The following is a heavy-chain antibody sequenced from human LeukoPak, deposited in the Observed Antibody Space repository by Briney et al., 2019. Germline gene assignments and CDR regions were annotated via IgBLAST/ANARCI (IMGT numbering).Heavy chain of an antibody. CDR2: INHSGSN. CDR1: GCSFSGYY. CDR3: AGRGESGSYAMGWFDP. V-gene: IGHV4-34*01. Sequence: PSETLSLTCAVYGCSFSGYYWSWIRQPPGKGLEWMGEINHSGSNNYNPSLKRRGIITVGTSKNQFPLQQSSVTGADTPVYYCAGRGESGSYAMGWFDPWGQGTLVTVSS. D-gene: IGHD1-26*01. J-gene: IGHJ5*02.